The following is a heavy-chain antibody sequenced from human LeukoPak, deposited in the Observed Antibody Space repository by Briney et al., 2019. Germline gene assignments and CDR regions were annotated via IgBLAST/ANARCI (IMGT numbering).Heavy chain of an antibody. CDR1: VYTFTSYV. CDR2: ISAYNGNT. J-gene: IGHJ2*01. V-gene: IGHV1-18*01. D-gene: IGHD4-23*01. CDR3: ARDLLTTVDWYFDL. Sequence: ASVKVSCKASVYTFTSYVISWVRQAPGQGLEWMGWISAYNGNTNYAQKLQGRVTMTTDTSTSTAYMELRSLRSDDTAVYYCARDLLTTVDWYFDLWGRGTLVTVSS.